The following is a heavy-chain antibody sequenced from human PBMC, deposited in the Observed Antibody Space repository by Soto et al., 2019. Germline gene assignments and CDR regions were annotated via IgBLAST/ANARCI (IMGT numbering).Heavy chain of an antibody. Sequence: PETLSLTCTVSGGSISSSSYYWGWIRQPPGKGLEWIGSIYYSGSTYYNPSLKSRVTISVDTSKNQFSLKLSSVTAADTAVYYCARLGSGYDYYYYYMDVWGKGTTVTVSS. CDR2: IYYSGST. CDR1: GGSISSSSYY. CDR3: ARLGSGYDYYYYYMDV. V-gene: IGHV4-39*01. D-gene: IGHD5-12*01. J-gene: IGHJ6*03.